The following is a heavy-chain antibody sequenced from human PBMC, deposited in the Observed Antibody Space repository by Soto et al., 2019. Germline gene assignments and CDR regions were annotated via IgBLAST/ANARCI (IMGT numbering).Heavy chain of an antibody. CDR1: GYTFTSYY. J-gene: IGHJ6*03. V-gene: IGHV1-46*03. Sequence: ASVKVSCKASGYTFTSYYMHWVRQAPGQGLEWMGIINPSGGSTSYAQKFQGRVTMTRDTSTSTVYMELSSLRSEDTAVYYCASPYCSGGSCYSEDYYYYMDVWGKGTTVTVSS. CDR2: INPSGGST. D-gene: IGHD2-15*01. CDR3: ASPYCSGGSCYSEDYYYYMDV.